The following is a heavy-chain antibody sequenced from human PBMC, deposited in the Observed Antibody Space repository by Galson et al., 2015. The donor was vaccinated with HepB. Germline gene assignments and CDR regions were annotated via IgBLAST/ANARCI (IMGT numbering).Heavy chain of an antibody. J-gene: IGHJ4*02. V-gene: IGHV3-23*01. CDR3: AKGTTDIDY. D-gene: IGHD1-1*01. CDR1: GFTFSSLG. CDR2: IGVSSTT. Sequence: SLRLSCAASGFTFSSLGMTWVRQAPGEGLECVAAIGVSSTTDYADSVKGRFTISRDNSKNMLFLQMNNLRAEDTAVYYCAKGTTDIDYWGQGTLVTVSS.